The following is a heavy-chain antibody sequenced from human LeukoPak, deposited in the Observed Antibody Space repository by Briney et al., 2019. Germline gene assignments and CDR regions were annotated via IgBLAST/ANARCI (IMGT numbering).Heavy chain of an antibody. J-gene: IGHJ4*02. CDR3: ARGHTAVTRHFDF. CDR1: GFSFSSYW. D-gene: IGHD4-17*01. V-gene: IGHV3-21*01. Sequence: GGSLRLSCAASGFSFSSYWMTWVRQAPGKGLEWVSIISSGSSAIFSADALKGRFTISRDDAKNLLYLDMNSLRAEDTAVYYCARGHTAVTRHFDFWGQGTLVTVSS. CDR2: ISSGSSAI.